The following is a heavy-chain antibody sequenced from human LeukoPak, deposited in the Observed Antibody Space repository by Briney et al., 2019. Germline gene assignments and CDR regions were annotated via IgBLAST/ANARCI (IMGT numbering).Heavy chain of an antibody. D-gene: IGHD2-2*02. CDR1: GGTFSSYA. V-gene: IGHV1-69*13. CDR3: ARVYCSSTSCYTGDAFDI. Sequence: SVKVSCKASGGTFSSYAISWVRQAPGQGLEWMGGIIPIFGTANYAQKFQGRVTITADESTSTAYMELSSLRSEDTAVYYCARVYCSSTSCYTGDAFDIWGQGTMVTVSS. J-gene: IGHJ3*02. CDR2: IIPIFGTA.